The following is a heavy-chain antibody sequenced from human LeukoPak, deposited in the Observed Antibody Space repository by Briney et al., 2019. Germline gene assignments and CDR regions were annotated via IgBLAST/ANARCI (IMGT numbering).Heavy chain of an antibody. CDR3: ARVPGGDLVDY. D-gene: IGHD6-6*01. CDR1: GFTFSDYY. Sequence: GGSLRLSCAASGFTFSDYYMSWIRQAPGKGLQWVSFISSSGRTICYADSVKGRFAISRDNARNSVYLQMSSLRAEDTALYYCARVPGGDLVDYWGQGTLVTVSS. J-gene: IGHJ4*02. CDR2: ISSSGRTI. V-gene: IGHV3-11*01.